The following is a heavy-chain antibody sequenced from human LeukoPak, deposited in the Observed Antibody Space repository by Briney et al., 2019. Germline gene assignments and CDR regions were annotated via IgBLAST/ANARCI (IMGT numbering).Heavy chain of an antibody. CDR2: IYYSGST. J-gene: IGHJ6*02. CDR1: GGSISSYY. V-gene: IGHV4-59*01. Sequence: SETLSLTCTVSGGSISSYYWSWIRQPPGKGLEWIGYIYYSGSTNYNPSLKSRVTISVDTSKNQFSLKLSSVTAADTAVYYCARLPRSSGYYPGESYYYGMDVWGQGTTVTVSS. D-gene: IGHD3-22*01. CDR3: ARLPRSSGYYPGESYYYGMDV.